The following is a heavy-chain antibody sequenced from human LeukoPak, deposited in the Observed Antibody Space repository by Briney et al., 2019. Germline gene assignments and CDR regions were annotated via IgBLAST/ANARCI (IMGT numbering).Heavy chain of an antibody. Sequence: GGSLRLSCAASGFTFSSYEMNWVRQAPGKGLEWVSYISSSGSIIHYADSVKGRFIISRDNAKNSLYLQINSLRVEDTAVYYCTRDRYYYDSSGHPYYFDYWGQGTLVTVSS. V-gene: IGHV3-48*03. CDR2: ISSSGSII. J-gene: IGHJ4*02. D-gene: IGHD3-22*01. CDR1: GFTFSSYE. CDR3: TRDRYYYDSSGHPYYFDY.